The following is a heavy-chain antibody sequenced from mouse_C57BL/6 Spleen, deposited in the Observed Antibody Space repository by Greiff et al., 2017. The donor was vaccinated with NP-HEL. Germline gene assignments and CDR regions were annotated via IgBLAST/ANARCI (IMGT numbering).Heavy chain of an antibody. CDR2: IYPGSGNT. V-gene: IGHV1-76*01. D-gene: IGHD2-4*01. CDR1: GYTFTDYY. J-gene: IGHJ3*01. CDR3: AREDYDYEGFAY. Sequence: VQLKESGAELVRPGASVKLSCKASGYTFTDYYINWVKQRPGQGLEWIARIYPGSGNTYYNEKFKGKATLTAEKSSSTAYMQLSSLTSEDSAVYFCAREDYDYEGFAYWGQGTLVTVSA.